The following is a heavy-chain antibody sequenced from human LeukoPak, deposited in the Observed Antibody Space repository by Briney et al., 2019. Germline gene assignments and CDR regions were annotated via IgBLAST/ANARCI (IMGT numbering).Heavy chain of an antibody. J-gene: IGHJ6*03. CDR2: IKQDGSER. V-gene: IGHV3-7*01. D-gene: IGHD3-10*01. Sequence: PGGSLRLPCAASGFTFSNYWMSWVRQAPGKGLEWVANIKQDGSERYYVDSVKGRFTISRDNAKNSLYLQMNSLRAEDTAVYYCATYYSERSSYYMDVWGKGTTVTVSS. CDR3: ATYYSERSSYYMDV. CDR1: GFTFSNYW.